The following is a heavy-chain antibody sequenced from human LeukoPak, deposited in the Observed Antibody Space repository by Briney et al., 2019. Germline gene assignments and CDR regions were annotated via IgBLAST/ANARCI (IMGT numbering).Heavy chain of an antibody. CDR1: GYTFTSYD. CDR3: AREVGRPSSLWFGDYYGMDV. D-gene: IGHD3-10*01. J-gene: IGHJ6*02. CDR2: MNPNSGNT. V-gene: IGHV1-8*01. Sequence: GASVKVSCKASGYTFTSYDINWVRQATGQGLEWMGWMNPNSGNTGYAQKFQGRVTMTRNTSISTAYMELSSLRSEDTAVYYCAREVGRPSSLWFGDYYGMDVWGQGTTVTVSS.